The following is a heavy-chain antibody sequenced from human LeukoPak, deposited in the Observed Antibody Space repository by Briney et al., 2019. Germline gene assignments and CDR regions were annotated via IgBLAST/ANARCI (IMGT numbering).Heavy chain of an antibody. V-gene: IGHV1-8*01. D-gene: IGHD6-13*01. Sequence: GASVKVSCKASGYSFTSYDINWVRQATGQGLEWMGWMNPNSGNTGYAQKFQGRVTMTRNTSISTAYMELSSLRSEDTAVYYCARGWMGSSWSLLQHYWGQGTLVTVSS. CDR2: MNPNSGNT. CDR3: ARGWMGSSWSLLQHY. CDR1: GYSFTSYD. J-gene: IGHJ4*02.